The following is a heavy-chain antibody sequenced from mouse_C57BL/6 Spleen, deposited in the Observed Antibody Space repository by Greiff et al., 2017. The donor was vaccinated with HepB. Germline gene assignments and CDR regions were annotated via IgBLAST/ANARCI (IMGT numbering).Heavy chain of an antibody. J-gene: IGHJ3*01. CDR2: INPSSGYT. CDR3: ARSYYDYDAWCAY. Sequence: QVQLQESGAELAKPGASVKLSCKASGYTFTSYWMHWVKQRPGQGLEWIGYINPSSGYTKYNQKFKDKATLTADKSSSTAYMQLSSLTYEDSAVYYCARSYYDYDAWCAYWGQGTLVTVSA. CDR1: GYTFTSYW. D-gene: IGHD2-4*01. V-gene: IGHV1-7*01.